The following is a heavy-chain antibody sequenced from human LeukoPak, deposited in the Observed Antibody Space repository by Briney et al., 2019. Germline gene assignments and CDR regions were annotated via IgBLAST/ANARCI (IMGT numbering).Heavy chain of an antibody. Sequence: GGSLRLSCAASGFTFSSYAMHWVRQAPGKGLEWVAVISYDGSNKYYADSVKGRFTISRDNSKNTLYLQMNSLRAEDTAVYYCARDLGVDTAMVLDYWGQGALVTVSS. J-gene: IGHJ4*02. V-gene: IGHV3-30*04. CDR1: GFTFSSYA. D-gene: IGHD5-18*01. CDR2: ISYDGSNK. CDR3: ARDLGVDTAMVLDY.